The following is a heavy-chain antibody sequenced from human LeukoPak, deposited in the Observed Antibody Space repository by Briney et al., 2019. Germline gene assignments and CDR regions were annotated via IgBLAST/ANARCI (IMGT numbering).Heavy chain of an antibody. CDR2: ISGSGGST. CDR1: GFTFSSYA. CDR3: TYSYGLYYYYGMDV. D-gene: IGHD5-18*01. J-gene: IGHJ6*02. Sequence: GGSLRLSCAASGFTFSSYAMSWVRQAPGKGLEWVSAISGSGGSTYYADSVKGRFTISRDNSKNTLYLQMNSLRAEDTAVYYCTYSYGLYYYYGMDVWGQGTTVTVSS. V-gene: IGHV3-23*01.